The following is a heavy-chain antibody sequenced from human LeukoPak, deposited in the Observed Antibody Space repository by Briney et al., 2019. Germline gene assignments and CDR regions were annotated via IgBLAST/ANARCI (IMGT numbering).Heavy chain of an antibody. CDR2: IYYSGST. CDR1: GGSISSYY. J-gene: IGHJ4*02. CDR3: ARHYYDSSGYYYEDY. Sequence: SETLSLTCTVSGGSISSYYWNWIRQPPGKGLEWIGYIYYSGSTNYNPSLKSRVTISVDTSKNQFSLKRSSVTASDTAVYYCARHYYDSSGYYYEDYWGQGTLVTVSS. V-gene: IGHV4-59*08. D-gene: IGHD3-22*01.